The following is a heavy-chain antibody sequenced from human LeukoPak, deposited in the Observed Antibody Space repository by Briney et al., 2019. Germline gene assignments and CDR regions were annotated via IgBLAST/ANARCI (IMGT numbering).Heavy chain of an antibody. J-gene: IGHJ5*02. D-gene: IGHD3-16*01. CDR2: IIPILGIA. CDR3: ARDVPLGGGNWFDP. V-gene: IGHV1-69*04. CDR1: GGTFSSYA. Sequence: GASVKVSCKASGGTFSSYAISWVRQAPGQGLDWMGRIIPILGIANYAQKFQGRVTITADKSTSTAYMELSSLRSEDTAVYYCARDVPLGGGNWFDPWGQGTLVTVSS.